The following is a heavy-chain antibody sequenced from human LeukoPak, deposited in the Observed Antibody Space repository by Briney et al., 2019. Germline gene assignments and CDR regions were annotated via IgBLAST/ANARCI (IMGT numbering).Heavy chain of an antibody. J-gene: IGHJ4*02. V-gene: IGHV3-30-3*01. CDR3: AREGYYGSGSPPSLYFDY. D-gene: IGHD3-10*01. Sequence: GRSLRLSCAASGFTFRNYVIHWVRQAPGKGLEWVAVTSSDLNVKLYADSVKGRFTISRDNSRSTLYLQMNSLRPEDMAIYYCAREGYYGSGSPPSLYFDYWGQGTLVTVSS. CDR1: GFTFRNYV. CDR2: TSSDLNVK.